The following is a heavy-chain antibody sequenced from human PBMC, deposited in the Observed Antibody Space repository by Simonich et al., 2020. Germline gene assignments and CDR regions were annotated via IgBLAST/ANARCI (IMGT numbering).Heavy chain of an antibody. CDR3: ARDRAARYYYYYYMDV. CDR1: GYTFTGYY. J-gene: IGHJ6*03. CDR2: INPNSGGT. V-gene: IGHV1-2*02. D-gene: IGHD6-6*01. Sequence: QVQLVQSGAEVKKPWASVKVSCKASGYTFTGYYMPWVRQAPGQGLEWMGWINPNSGGTNYAQKFQGRVTMTRDTSISTAYMELSRLRSDDTAVYYCARDRAARYYYYYYMDVWGKGTTVTVSS.